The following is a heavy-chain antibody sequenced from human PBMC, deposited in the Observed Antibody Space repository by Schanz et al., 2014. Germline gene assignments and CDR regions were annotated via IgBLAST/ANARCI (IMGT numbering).Heavy chain of an antibody. CDR1: GFTFSSHW. J-gene: IGHJ3*02. CDR3: ARKMKLGVYGGKGHDSLDI. CDR2: INSVGSNT. V-gene: IGHV3-74*01. D-gene: IGHD4-17*01. Sequence: EAQLVQSGGGLVQPGGSLRLSCAASGFTFSSHWMHWVRQDPGKGLVWVARINSVGSNTDYADSVTGRFTISRDNAKNTLYLQMTTLRAEDTAVYYCARKMKLGVYGGKGHDSLDIWGQGTMVTVSS.